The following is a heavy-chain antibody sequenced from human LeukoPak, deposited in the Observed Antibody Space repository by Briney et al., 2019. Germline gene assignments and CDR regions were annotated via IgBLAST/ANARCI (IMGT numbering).Heavy chain of an antibody. CDR3: ARAPLFTVDY. CDR1: GFTFSSYW. Sequence: PGGSLRLSCAASGFTFSSYWMNWVRQAPGKGLEWVSYISSSSSYTNYADSVKGRFTISRDNAKNSLYLQMNSLRAEDTAVYYCARAPLFTVDYWGQGTLVTVSS. J-gene: IGHJ4*02. CDR2: ISSSSSYT. V-gene: IGHV3-21*05.